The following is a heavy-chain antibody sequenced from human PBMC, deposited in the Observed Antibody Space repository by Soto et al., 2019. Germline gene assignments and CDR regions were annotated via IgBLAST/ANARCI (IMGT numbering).Heavy chain of an antibody. CDR3: ARRYGASFDY. CDR1: GGPISPYD. V-gene: IGHV4-59*08. CDR2: IYYSGST. D-gene: IGHD4-17*01. J-gene: IGHJ4*02. Sequence: SETLSLPSPVSGGPISPYDWSWIRQPPGKGLEWIGYIYYSGSTNYNPSLKSRVTISVDTSKNQFSLKLSSVTAADTAVYYCARRYGASFDYWGQGTLVTVS.